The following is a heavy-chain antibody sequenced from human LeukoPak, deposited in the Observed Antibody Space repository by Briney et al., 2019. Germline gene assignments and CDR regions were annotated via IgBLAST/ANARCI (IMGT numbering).Heavy chain of an antibody. Sequence: GGSLRLSCAASELTLSSNYMSWIRQAPGRGLEWVSFIYSGGSTYYADSVRGRFIISKDNSKNTLYLQMNSLRAEDTAVYYSARRAGSYSHSYDYWGQGTLVTVSS. CDR2: IYSGGST. CDR3: ARRAGSYSHSYDY. CDR1: ELTLSSNY. J-gene: IGHJ4*02. D-gene: IGHD2-15*01. V-gene: IGHV3-53*01.